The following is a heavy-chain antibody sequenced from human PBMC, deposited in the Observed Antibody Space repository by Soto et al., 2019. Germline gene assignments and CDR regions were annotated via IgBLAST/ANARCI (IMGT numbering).Heavy chain of an antibody. CDR1: GWSFSGYY. V-gene: IGHV4-34*01. D-gene: IGHD3-3*01. J-gene: IGHJ5*02. CDR3: ARARYYDFWSGYYRSGGNWYDP. Sequence: SETLSLTCAVHGWSFSGYYWSWIRQPPGKGLEWIGEINHSGSTNYNPSLKSRVTISVDTSKNQFSLKLSSVTAADTAVYYCARARYYDFWSGYYRSGGNWYDPWGQGTLVTVSS. CDR2: INHSGST.